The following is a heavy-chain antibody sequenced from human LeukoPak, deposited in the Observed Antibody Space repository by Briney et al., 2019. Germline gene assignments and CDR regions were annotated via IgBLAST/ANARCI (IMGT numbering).Heavy chain of an antibody. V-gene: IGHV4-59*08. CDR2: IYYSGST. CDR3: ARTGLGGAFDI. D-gene: IGHD3-16*01. CDR1: GGSISSYY. Sequence: SETLSLTCTVSGGSISSYYWSWIRQPPGKGLEWIGYIYYSGSTNYNPSLKSRVTISVDTSKNQFSLKLSSVTAADTAVYHCARTGLGGAFDIWGQGTMVTVSS. J-gene: IGHJ3*02.